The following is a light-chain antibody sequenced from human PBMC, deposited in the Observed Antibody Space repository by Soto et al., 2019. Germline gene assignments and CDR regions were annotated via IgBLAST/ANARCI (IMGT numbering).Light chain of an antibody. CDR3: QSYDSSLSGSI. CDR2: GNS. Sequence: QSVLTQPPSVSGAPGQRVTISCTGSSSNIGAGYDVHWYQQLPGTAPKLLIYGNSNRPSGVPDRFSGSKPGTSASLAITGVQAEDEADYYFQSYDSSLSGSIFGGGTKLTVL. V-gene: IGLV1-40*01. J-gene: IGLJ2*01. CDR1: SSNIGAGYD.